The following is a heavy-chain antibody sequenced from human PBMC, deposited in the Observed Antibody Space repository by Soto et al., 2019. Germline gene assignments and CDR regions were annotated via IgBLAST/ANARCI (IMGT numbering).Heavy chain of an antibody. CDR2: VSHDGSNK. V-gene: IGHV3-30*18. J-gene: IGHJ4*02. D-gene: IGHD4-17*01. Sequence: QVQLVESGGDVVQPGRSLRLSCAASGFTFTSFGMHWVRQAPGKGLELVALVSHDGSNKYYADSVKGRFTISRDNSKNTLYLQMNSLRAEDTAEYFCAKDLYGDQGLDYWGQGTLVTVSS. CDR3: AKDLYGDQGLDY. CDR1: GFTFTSFG.